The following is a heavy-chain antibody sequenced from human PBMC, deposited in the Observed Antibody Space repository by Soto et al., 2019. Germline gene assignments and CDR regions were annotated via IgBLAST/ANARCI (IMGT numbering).Heavy chain of an antibody. D-gene: IGHD3-3*01. CDR1: GFTFEAYS. CDR2: ISGDSGSS. V-gene: IGHV3-9*01. CDR3: AKNGDEDIFGVVINVDYYDS. Sequence: PGGSLRLSCAASGFTFEAYSLHWVRQLPGKGLEWVAGISGDSGSSGYADSVRGRFTASRDNAKNSLFLQMSSLRAEASAVYYCAKNGDEDIFGVVINVDYYDSWGQGTPVTVSS. J-gene: IGHJ4*02.